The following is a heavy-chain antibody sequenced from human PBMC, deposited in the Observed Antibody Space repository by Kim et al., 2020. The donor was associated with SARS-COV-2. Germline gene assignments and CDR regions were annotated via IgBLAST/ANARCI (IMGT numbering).Heavy chain of an antibody. CDR3: AHSASLGYCSSTSCYYDAFDI. J-gene: IGHJ3*02. D-gene: IGHD2-2*01. V-gene: IGHV2-5*02. CDR1: GFSLSTSGVG. CDR2: IYWDDDK. Sequence: SGPTLVNPTQTLTLTCTFSGFSLSTSGVGVGWIRQPPGKALEWLALIYWDDDKRYSPSLKSRLTITKDTSKNQVVLTMTNMDPVDTATYYCAHSASLGYCSSTSCYYDAFDIWGQGTMVTVSS.